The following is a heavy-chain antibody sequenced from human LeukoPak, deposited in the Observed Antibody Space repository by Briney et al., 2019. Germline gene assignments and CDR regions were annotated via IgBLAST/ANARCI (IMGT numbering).Heavy chain of an antibody. Sequence: ASVKVSCKVSGYTLTELSTHWVRQTPGTGLEWMGGFDPEDGETLYAQKFQGRVTMTEDTSTDTAYMELSSLRSEDTAVYYCAFLSWTDAFDIWGRGTLVTVSS. CDR3: AFLSWTDAFDI. D-gene: IGHD6-13*01. V-gene: IGHV1-24*01. CDR1: GYTLTELS. J-gene: IGHJ3*02. CDR2: FDPEDGET.